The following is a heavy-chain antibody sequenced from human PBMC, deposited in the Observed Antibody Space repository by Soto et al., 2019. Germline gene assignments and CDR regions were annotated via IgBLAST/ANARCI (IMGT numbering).Heavy chain of an antibody. J-gene: IGHJ6*03. CDR1: GGTFSSYA. Sequence: SVKVSCKASGGTFSSYAISWVRQAPGQGLEWMGGIIPIFGTANYAQKFQGRVTITADESTSTAYMELSSLRSEDTAVYYCARGLYGDYHYYYYMHVWCKGTTVTVSS. D-gene: IGHD4-17*01. V-gene: IGHV1-69*13. CDR2: IIPIFGTA. CDR3: ARGLYGDYHYYYYMHV.